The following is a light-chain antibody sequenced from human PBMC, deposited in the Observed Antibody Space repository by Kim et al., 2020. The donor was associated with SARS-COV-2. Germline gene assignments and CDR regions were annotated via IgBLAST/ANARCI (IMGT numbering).Light chain of an antibody. CDR3: RQYKNYPIT. Sequence: AAGGDSVTITCRASQGLSTYLDWFQQKPGKAPKFMIYGASNLETGVPSRFSGSGSGTDFTFTISSLEPEDFATYYCRQYKNYPITFGGGTKVDIK. V-gene: IGKV1-16*01. CDR1: QGLSTY. J-gene: IGKJ4*01. CDR2: GAS.